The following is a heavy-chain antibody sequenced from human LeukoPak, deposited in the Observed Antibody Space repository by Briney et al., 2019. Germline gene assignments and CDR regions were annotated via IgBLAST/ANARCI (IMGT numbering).Heavy chain of an antibody. CDR2: IKQDGSET. J-gene: IGHJ4*02. D-gene: IGHD5-18*01. CDR1: GFTFSSYE. V-gene: IGHV3-7*01. Sequence: GGSLRLSCAASGFTFSSYEMNWVRQAPGKGLEWVANIKQDGSETYYVDSVKGRFTISRDNAKNSLYLQMNSLRDEDTAVYYCARGGSGYSYGKIDSWGQGILVTVSS. CDR3: ARGGSGYSYGKIDS.